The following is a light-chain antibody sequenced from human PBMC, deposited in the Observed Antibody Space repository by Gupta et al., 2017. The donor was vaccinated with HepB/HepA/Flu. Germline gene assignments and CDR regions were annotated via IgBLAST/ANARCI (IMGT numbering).Light chain of an antibody. V-gene: IGLV4-69*01. CDR2: LNSDGSH. J-gene: IGLJ3*02. CDR1: SGHSSYA. Sequence: QLVLTQSPSASASLGASVKLTCTLGSGHSSYAIAWHQQQPEKGPRYLMKLNSDGSHSKGDGIPDRFSGSSSGAERYLTISSLQSEDEADYYWQTWDTGIGVFGGGTKLTVL. CDR3: QTWDTGIGV.